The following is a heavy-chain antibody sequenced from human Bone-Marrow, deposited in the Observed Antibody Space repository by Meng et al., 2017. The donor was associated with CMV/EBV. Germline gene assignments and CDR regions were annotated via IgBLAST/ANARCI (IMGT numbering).Heavy chain of an antibody. D-gene: IGHD2-2*02. Sequence: SETLSLTCTVSGGSISSYYWSWIRQPPGKGLEWIGYIYYSGSTNYNPSLKSRVTISVDTSKNQFSLKLSSVTAADTAVYYCARARSLVPAAIPHHYYYGMDVWGRGTTVTVSS. CDR2: IYYSGST. J-gene: IGHJ6*02. CDR3: ARARSLVPAAIPHHYYYGMDV. CDR1: GGSISSYY. V-gene: IGHV4-59*01.